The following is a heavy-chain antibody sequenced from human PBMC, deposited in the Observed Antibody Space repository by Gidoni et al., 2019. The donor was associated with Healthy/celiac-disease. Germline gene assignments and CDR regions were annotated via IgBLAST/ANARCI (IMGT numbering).Heavy chain of an antibody. V-gene: IGHV4-61*01. CDR2: IYYSGST. J-gene: IGHJ6*02. CDR1: GGSVSSGSYY. CDR3: ARGPGYCSSTSCPYYYYGMDV. D-gene: IGHD2-2*01. Sequence: QVQLQESGPGLVKPSETLSLTCTVSGGSVSSGSYYWSWIRQPPGKGLEWIGYIYYSGSTNYNPSLKSRVTISVDTSKNQFSLKLSSVTAADTAVYYCARGPGYCSSTSCPYYYYGMDVWGQGSTVTVSS.